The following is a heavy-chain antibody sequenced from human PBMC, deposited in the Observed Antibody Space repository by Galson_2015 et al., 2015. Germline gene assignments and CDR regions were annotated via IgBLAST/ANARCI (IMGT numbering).Heavy chain of an antibody. V-gene: IGHV3-7*01. CDR3: ASRAYIWGSYRYYYFQH. J-gene: IGHJ1*01. CDR2: IKQDGSEK. CDR1: GFTFSSYW. D-gene: IGHD3-16*02. Sequence: SLRLSCAASGFTFSSYWMSWVRQAPGKGLEWVANIKQDGSEKYYADSVKGRFTISRDNAKNSLYLQMNSLRAEDTAVYYCASRAYIWGSYRYYYFQHWGQGTLVTVSS.